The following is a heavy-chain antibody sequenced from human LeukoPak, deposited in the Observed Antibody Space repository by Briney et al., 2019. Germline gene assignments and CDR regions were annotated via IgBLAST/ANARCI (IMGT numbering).Heavy chain of an antibody. CDR2: IYYSGST. Sequence: PSETLSLTCTVSGGSISSGDYYWSWIRQPPGKGLEWIGYIYYSGSTYYNPSLKSRVTISVDTSRNQFSLKLSSVTAADTAVYYCARDRPYYDFWSGYYTGYYYYGMDVWGQGTTVTVSS. V-gene: IGHV4-30-4*01. CDR1: GGSISSGDYY. CDR3: ARDRPYYDFWSGYYTGYYYYGMDV. D-gene: IGHD3-3*01. J-gene: IGHJ6*02.